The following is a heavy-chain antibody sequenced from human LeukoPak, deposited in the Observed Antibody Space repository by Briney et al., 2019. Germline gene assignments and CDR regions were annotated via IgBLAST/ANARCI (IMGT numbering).Heavy chain of an antibody. J-gene: IGHJ4*02. Sequence: ASVKVSCKASGYSFSSYAMHWVRQAPGQRLEWMGWINAGNGNTKYSQKFQGRVTITRDTSANTAYMEVSSLRSEDTAVYYCARVGCSSTTCPLSDYWGQGTLVTVSS. V-gene: IGHV1-3*01. CDR3: ARVGCSSTTCPLSDY. D-gene: IGHD2-2*01. CDR1: GYSFSSYA. CDR2: INAGNGNT.